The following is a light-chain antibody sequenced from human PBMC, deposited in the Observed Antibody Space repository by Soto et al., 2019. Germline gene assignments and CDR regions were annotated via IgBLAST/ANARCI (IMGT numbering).Light chain of an antibody. J-gene: IGLJ2*01. CDR2: RND. V-gene: IGLV1-47*01. CDR1: SSNIGSNY. Sequence: QPVLTQPPSTSGTPGQGVAISCSGSSSNIGSNYVYWYQQLPGTAPKVPIYRNDQRPSGVPDRFSGSKSGTSASLAISGLRSDDETDYYCAAWDDNLHGVVFGGGTKLTVL. CDR3: AAWDDNLHGVV.